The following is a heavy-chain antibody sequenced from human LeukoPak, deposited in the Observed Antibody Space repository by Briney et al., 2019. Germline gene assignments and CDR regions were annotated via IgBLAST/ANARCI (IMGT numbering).Heavy chain of an antibody. D-gene: IGHD6-19*01. V-gene: IGHV4-59*01. J-gene: IGHJ4*02. CDR1: GGSISSYY. CDR2: IYYSGST. CDR3: ARTGSYSSGWYDY. Sequence: PSETLSLTCTVSGGSISSYYWSWIRQPPGKGLEWIGYIYYSGSTNYNPSLKSRVTISVDTSKNQLSLKLSSVTAADTAVYYCARTGSYSSGWYDYWGQGTLVTVSS.